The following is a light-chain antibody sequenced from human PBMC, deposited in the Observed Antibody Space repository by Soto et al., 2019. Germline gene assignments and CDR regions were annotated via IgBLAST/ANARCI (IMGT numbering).Light chain of an antibody. CDR2: DVT. V-gene: IGLV2-14*03. CDR1: SSDVGGFNY. J-gene: IGLJ1*01. Sequence: QSVLTQPASVSGSPGQSITISCTGTSSDVGGFNYVSWYQQHPGKAPKLMIYDVTNRPSGVSYRFSGSKSGNTASLTISGVQAEDEADYYCSSYTSSSTPYVSGTWTKVTVL. CDR3: SSYTSSSTPYV.